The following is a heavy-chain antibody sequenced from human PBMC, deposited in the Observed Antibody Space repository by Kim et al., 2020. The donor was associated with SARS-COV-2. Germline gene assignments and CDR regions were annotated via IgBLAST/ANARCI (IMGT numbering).Heavy chain of an antibody. J-gene: IGHJ6*02. CDR1: GFTFSSYS. CDR2: ISSSSSYI. D-gene: IGHD6-6*01. V-gene: IGHV3-21*01. Sequence: GGSLRLSCAASGFTFSSYSMNWVRQAPGKGLEWVSSISSSSSYIYYADSVKGRFTISRDNAKNSLYLQMNSLRAEDTAVYYCARDLTEYSSPYYYYGMDVWGQGTTVTVSS. CDR3: ARDLTEYSSPYYYYGMDV.